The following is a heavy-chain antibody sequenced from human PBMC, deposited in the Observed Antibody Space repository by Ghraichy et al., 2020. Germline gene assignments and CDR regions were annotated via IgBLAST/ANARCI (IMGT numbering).Heavy chain of an antibody. D-gene: IGHD6-13*01. CDR1: GFTFSSYE. J-gene: IGHJ6*02. Sequence: GGSLRLSCAASGFTFSSYEMNWVRQAPGKGLEWVSYISSSGSTIYYADSVKGRFTISRDNAKNSLYLQMNSLRAEDTAVYYCARDSSSSYHYYYYGMDVWGQGTTVTVSS. V-gene: IGHV3-48*03. CDR2: ISSSGSTI. CDR3: ARDSSSSYHYYYYGMDV.